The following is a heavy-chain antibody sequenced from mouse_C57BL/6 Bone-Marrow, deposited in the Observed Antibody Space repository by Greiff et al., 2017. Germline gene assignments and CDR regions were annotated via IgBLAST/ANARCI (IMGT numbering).Heavy chain of an antibody. J-gene: IGHJ4*01. CDR3: ARGTSYAMDY. D-gene: IGHD3-3*01. CDR2: IYPRSGNT. V-gene: IGHV1-81*01. CDR1: GYTFTSYG. Sequence: VHLVESGAELARPGASVKLSCKASGYTFTSYGISWVKQRTGQGLEWIGEIYPRSGNTYYNEKFKGKATLTADKSSSTAYMELRRRTSEDSAVFFCARGTSYAMDYWGQGTSVTVSS.